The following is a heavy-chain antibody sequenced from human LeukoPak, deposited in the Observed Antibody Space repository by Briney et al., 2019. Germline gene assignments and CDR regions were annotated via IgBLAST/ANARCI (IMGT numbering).Heavy chain of an antibody. Sequence: ASVKVSCKASGYTFTSYGISWVRQAPGQGLEWMGWISAYNGNTNYAQKLQGRVAMTMNTSISTVYMELSSLRSEDTAVYYCARGPRFLEWLFQGYYMDVWGKGTPVTVSS. D-gene: IGHD3-3*01. CDR3: ARGPRFLEWLFQGYYMDV. V-gene: IGHV1-18*01. CDR1: GYTFTSYG. J-gene: IGHJ6*03. CDR2: ISAYNGNT.